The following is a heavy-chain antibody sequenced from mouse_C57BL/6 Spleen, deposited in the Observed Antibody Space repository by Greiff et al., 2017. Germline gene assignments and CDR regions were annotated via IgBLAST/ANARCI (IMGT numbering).Heavy chain of an antibody. V-gene: IGHV1-80*01. J-gene: IGHJ4*01. Sequence: QVQLKQSGAELVKPGASVKISCKASGYAFSSYWMNWVKQRPGKGLEWIGQIYPGDGDTNYNGKFKGKATLTADKSSSTAYMQLSSLTSEDSAVYFGARTGYYDWEAMDYWGQGTSVTVSS. D-gene: IGHD2-4*01. CDR3: ARTGYYDWEAMDY. CDR1: GYAFSSYW. CDR2: IYPGDGDT.